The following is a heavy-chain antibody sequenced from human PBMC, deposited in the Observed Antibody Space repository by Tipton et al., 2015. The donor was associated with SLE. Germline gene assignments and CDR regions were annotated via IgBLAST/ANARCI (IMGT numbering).Heavy chain of an antibody. CDR3: ARYSLTNWHLDL. CDR2: IYYSGGT. CDR1: GGSMSTYY. J-gene: IGHJ2*01. Sequence: TLSLTCTVSGGSMSTYYWSWIRLPPGKGLEWIGYIYYSGGTSYNPSLNSRVTISVDTSRNQFSLKLTSVTAADSAVYYCARYSLTNWHLDLWGRGTLVTFSS. V-gene: IGHV4-59*01. D-gene: IGHD2-15*01.